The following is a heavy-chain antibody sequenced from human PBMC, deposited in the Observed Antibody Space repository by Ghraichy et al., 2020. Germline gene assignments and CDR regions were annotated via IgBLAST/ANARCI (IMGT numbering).Heavy chain of an antibody. J-gene: IGHJ4*02. CDR2: IIPIFGTA. D-gene: IGHD3-22*01. V-gene: IGHV1-69*13. CDR3: AGSYYDSSGYYSDHTIDY. Sequence: SVKVSCKASGGTFSSYAISWVRRAPGQGLEWMGRIIPIFGTANYAQKFQGRVTITADESTSTAYMELSSLRSEDTAVYYCAGSYYDSSGYYSDHTIDYWGQGTLVTVSS. CDR1: GGTFSSYA.